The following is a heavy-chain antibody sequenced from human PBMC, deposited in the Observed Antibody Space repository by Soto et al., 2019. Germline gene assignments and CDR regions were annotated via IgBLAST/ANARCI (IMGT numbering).Heavy chain of an antibody. J-gene: IGHJ4*02. CDR3: AKDSVDASGWYWRY. V-gene: IGHV3-23*01. CDR1: GFTFDNYA. D-gene: IGHD6-19*01. Sequence: EVQLLESGGGLVQPGGSLRLACAASGFTFDNYAMSWVRQAPGTGLEWISYITSTGEAIQYGDSVKGRFTVSRDNSKSTLYLQMDSLRAEDTAVYYCAKDSVDASGWYWRYWGLGTLVAVSS. CDR2: ITSTGEAI.